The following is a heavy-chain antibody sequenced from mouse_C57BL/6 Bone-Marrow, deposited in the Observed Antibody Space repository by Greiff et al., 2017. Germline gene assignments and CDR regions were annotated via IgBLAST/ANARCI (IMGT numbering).Heavy chain of an antibody. CDR1: GYTFTDYN. D-gene: IGHD2-4*01. J-gene: IGHJ2*01. CDR3: ARGNDYDGPFDY. CDR2: INPNNGGT. V-gene: IGHV1-22*01. Sequence: EVQLQQSGPELVKPGASVKMSCKASGYTFTDYNMHWVKQSHGKSLEWIGYINPNNGGTSYNQKFKGKATLTVNKSSSTAYMELRSLTSEDSAFYYCARGNDYDGPFDYWGQGTTLTVSS.